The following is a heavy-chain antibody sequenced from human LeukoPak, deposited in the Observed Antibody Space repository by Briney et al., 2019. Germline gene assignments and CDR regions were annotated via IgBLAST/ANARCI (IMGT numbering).Heavy chain of an antibody. J-gene: IGHJ4*02. V-gene: IGHV3-21*01. CDR2: ISSSSSYI. CDR1: GFTFSSYS. D-gene: IGHD6-19*01. Sequence: GGSLRLSCAASGFTFSSYSMNWVRQAPGKGLEWVSSISSSSSYIYYADSVKGRFTISRDNAKNSLYLQMNSLRAEDTAVYYCAREISGWYYFDYWGQGTLVTVSS. CDR3: AREISGWYYFDY.